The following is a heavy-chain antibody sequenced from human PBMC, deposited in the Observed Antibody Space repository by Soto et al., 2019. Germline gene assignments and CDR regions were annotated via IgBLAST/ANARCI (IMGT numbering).Heavy chain of an antibody. CDR2: ISAYNGNT. V-gene: IGHV1-18*01. J-gene: IGHJ4*02. CDR3: ARGGTPIDD. Sequence: GASVKVSCKASGNTVPNYAIHWVRQAPGQRLEWMGWISAYNGNTNYAQNFQGRVTMTTDTSTSTAYMELRSLRSDDTAVYYCARGGTPIDDWGQGTLVTVSS. CDR1: GNTVPNYA. D-gene: IGHD3-16*01.